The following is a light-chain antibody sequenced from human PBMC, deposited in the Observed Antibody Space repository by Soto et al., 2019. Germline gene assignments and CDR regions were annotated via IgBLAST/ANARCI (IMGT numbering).Light chain of an antibody. Sequence: EIVMTQSPLTLPVTPGVPASISCRSSQSLLYNNTYNYLDWYVQKPGQSPQLLIYFGSNRAPGVPDRFSGSGSGTDFPLNINRVEAEDVGTYYCMQALQSLTFGQGTRLEIQ. CDR1: QSLLYNNTYNY. CDR2: FGS. V-gene: IGKV2-28*01. J-gene: IGKJ5*01. CDR3: MQALQSLT.